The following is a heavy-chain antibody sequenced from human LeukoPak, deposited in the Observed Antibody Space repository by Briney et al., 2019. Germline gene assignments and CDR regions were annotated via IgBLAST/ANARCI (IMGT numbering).Heavy chain of an antibody. J-gene: IGHJ4*02. CDR3: ARDGAYDESIDYFDF. CDR2: IHSSGST. CDR1: GGSISSDY. V-gene: IGHV4-4*07. Sequence: SETLSLTCTVSGGSISSDYWSWIRQPAGKGLQWIGRIHSSGSTNYNPSLKSRVTMSVDTSKNQFSLRLSSVTAADTAVYYCARDGAYDESIDYFDFWGQGTLVTASS. D-gene: IGHD2-21*01.